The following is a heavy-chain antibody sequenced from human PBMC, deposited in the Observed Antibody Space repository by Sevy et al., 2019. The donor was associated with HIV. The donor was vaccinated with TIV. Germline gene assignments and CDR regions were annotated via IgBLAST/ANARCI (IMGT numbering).Heavy chain of an antibody. V-gene: IGHV3-13*01. D-gene: IGHD1-7*01. J-gene: IGHJ3*02. CDR1: GFTFSSYD. CDR2: IGTAGDT. CDR3: AGGGLELRDLRAFDI. Sequence: GGSLRLSCAASGFTFSSYDMHWVRQATGKGLEWVSAIGTAGDTYYPGSVKGRFTISGENAKNSLYLQMNSLRAGDTAVYYCAGGGLELRDLRAFDIWGQGTMVTVSS.